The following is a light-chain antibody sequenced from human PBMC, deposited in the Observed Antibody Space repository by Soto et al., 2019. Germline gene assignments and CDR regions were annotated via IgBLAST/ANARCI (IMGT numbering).Light chain of an antibody. CDR1: SSVIGSYTF. CDR3: CSYALSTTYV. Sequence: QSVLTQPASVSGSPGQSITISCTGTSSVIGSYTFVSWYQQLPGKAPKLIIYEGSKRPSGVSNRFSASKSGNVASLTISGLQTEDEADYYCCSYALSTTYVFGTGTKVTVL. CDR2: EGS. J-gene: IGLJ1*01. V-gene: IGLV2-23*01.